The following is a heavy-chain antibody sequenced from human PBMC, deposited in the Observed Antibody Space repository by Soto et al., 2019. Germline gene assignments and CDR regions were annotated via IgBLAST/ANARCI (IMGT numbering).Heavy chain of an antibody. CDR2: IIPIFGTA. J-gene: IGHJ5*02. D-gene: IGHD2-21*02. CDR3: ATSGAHIVVVTGVRGWFDP. CDR1: GGTFSSCA. Sequence: SVKVSCKASGGTFSSCAISWVRQAPGQGLEWMGGIIPIFGTANYAQKFQGRVTITADESTSTAYMELSSLRSEDTAVYYCATSGAHIVVVTGVRGWFDPWGQGTLVTVSS. V-gene: IGHV1-69*13.